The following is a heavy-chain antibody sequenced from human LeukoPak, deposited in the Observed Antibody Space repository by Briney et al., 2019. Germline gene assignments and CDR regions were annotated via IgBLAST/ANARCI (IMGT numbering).Heavy chain of an antibody. CDR3: ARAEIKLYNQRRYYFDY. D-gene: IGHD3-16*02. J-gene: IGHJ4*02. Sequence: PSETLSLTCAVYSGSFSGYYWSWIRQPPGKGLEWIGEINHSGSTNYNPSLKSRVTISVDTSKKQFSLKLSSVTAADTAVYYCARAEIKLYNQRRYYFDYWGQGTLVTVSS. V-gene: IGHV4-34*01. CDR1: SGSFSGYY. CDR2: INHSGST.